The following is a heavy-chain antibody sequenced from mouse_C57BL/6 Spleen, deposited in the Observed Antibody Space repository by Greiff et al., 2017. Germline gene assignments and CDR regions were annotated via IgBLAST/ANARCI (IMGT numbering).Heavy chain of an antibody. Sequence: QVQLQQPGAELVKPGASVKLSCKASGYTFTSYWMQWVKQRPGQGLEWIGEIDPSDSYTNYNQKFKGKATLTVDTSSSTAYMQLSSLTSEDSAVYYCARSRRDGYDSMDYWGQGTSGTVSS. D-gene: IGHD2-2*01. CDR1: GYTFTSYW. V-gene: IGHV1-50*01. J-gene: IGHJ4*01. CDR2: IDPSDSYT. CDR3: ARSRRDGYDSMDY.